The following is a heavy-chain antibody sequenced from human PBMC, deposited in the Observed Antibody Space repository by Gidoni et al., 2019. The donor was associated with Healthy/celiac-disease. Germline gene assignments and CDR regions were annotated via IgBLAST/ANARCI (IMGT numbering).Heavy chain of an antibody. Sequence: EVQLVESGGGLVQPGRSLRLSCAASGFTFDDYAMHWVRHAPGQGLEWVSGISWNSGRIGYADSVKGRFTISRDNAKNSLYLQMNSLRAEDPALYYCAKDRAGSSSIFDYWGQGTLVTVSS. CDR2: ISWNSGRI. CDR3: AKDRAGSSSIFDY. V-gene: IGHV3-9*01. CDR1: GFTFDDYA. J-gene: IGHJ4*02. D-gene: IGHD6-6*01.